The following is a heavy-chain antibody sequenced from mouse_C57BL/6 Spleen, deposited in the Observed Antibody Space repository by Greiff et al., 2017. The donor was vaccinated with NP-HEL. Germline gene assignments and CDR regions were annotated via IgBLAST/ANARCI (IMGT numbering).Heavy chain of an antibody. D-gene: IGHD2-1*01. J-gene: IGHJ4*01. CDR1: GYSFTGYF. CDR2: INPYNGDT. CDR3: ARDYGNYAYAMDY. Sequence: VQLKESGPELVKPGDSVKISCKASGYSFTGYFMNWVMQSHGKSLEWIGRINPYNGDTFYNQKFKGKATLTVDKSSSTAHMELRSLTSEDSAVYYCARDYGNYAYAMDYWGQGTSVTVSS. V-gene: IGHV1-20*01.